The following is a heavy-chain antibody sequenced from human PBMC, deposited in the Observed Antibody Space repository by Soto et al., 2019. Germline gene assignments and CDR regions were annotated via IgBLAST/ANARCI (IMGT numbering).Heavy chain of an antibody. CDR2: ISWDGGTI. D-gene: IGHD3-3*01. CDR3: AKDLFQYDFWSGYQK. V-gene: IGHV3-9*01. CDR1: GFTFDDYA. Sequence: EVQLVESGGGLAQPGRSLRLSCATSGFTFDDYAMHWVRQAPGKGLEWVSGISWDGGTIGYADSVKGRFTISRDNAKKSLFMEMNTLRLEDTAIYFCAKDLFQYDFWSGYQKWGQGTLVTVSS. J-gene: IGHJ4*02.